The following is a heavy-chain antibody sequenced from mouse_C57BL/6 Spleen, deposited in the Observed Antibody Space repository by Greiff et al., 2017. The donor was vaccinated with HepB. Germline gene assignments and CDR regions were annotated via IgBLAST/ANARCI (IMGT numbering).Heavy chain of an antibody. CDR2: ISGGGGNT. J-gene: IGHJ4*01. V-gene: IGHV5-9*01. CDR3: ARLFGPYAMDY. Sequence: DVMLVESGGGLVKPGGSLKLSCAASGFTFSSYTMSWVRQTPEKRLEWVATISGGGGNTYYPDSVKGRFTISRDNAKNTLYLQMSSLRSEDTALYYCARLFGPYAMDYWGQGTSVTVSS. CDR1: GFTFSSYT.